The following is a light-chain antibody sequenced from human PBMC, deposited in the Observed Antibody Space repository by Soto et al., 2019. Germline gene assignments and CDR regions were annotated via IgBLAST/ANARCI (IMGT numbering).Light chain of an antibody. J-gene: IGKJ5*01. CDR1: QTIGNY. CDR3: QQSSRAPIT. CDR2: KTS. Sequence: DIQLTQSPSSLSVSVGDRVTITCRASQTIGNYVNWYQQKQGKAPKVLIYKTSTLQRGAPSRFRGSGSGTDFTLTVDSLQPEAVATYYCQQSSRAPITFGQGTRLDIK. V-gene: IGKV1-39*01.